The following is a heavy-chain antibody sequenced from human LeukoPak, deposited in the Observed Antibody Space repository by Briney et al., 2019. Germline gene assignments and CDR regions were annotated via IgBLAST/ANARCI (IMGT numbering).Heavy chain of an antibody. CDR1: GYTFTSYG. CDR2: ISAYNGNT. CDR3: AGDYGSGWSLYAYFDY. V-gene: IGHV1-18*01. D-gene: IGHD6-19*01. J-gene: IGHJ4*02. Sequence: GASVKVSCKASGYTFTSYGISWVRQAPGQGREWMGWISAYNGNTNYAQKLQGRVTMTTDTSTSTAYMELRSLRSDDPAVYYCAGDYGSGWSLYAYFDYWGQGTLVTVSS.